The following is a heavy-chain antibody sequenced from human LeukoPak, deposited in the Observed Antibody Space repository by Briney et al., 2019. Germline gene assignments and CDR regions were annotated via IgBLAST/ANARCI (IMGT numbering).Heavy chain of an antibody. CDR1: GLTFAIFS. Sequence: GRCLRLSCEASGLTFAIFSIRWVRLAAGGERGWVAGISDSGGRTNYADSVKGRLTLSTDPPKHTLYLQTNSLRAEDTAVYVCAKRGVVIRVILVGFHKEAYYFDSWGQGALVTVSS. J-gene: IGHJ4*02. V-gene: IGHV3-23*01. CDR3: AKRGVVIRVILVGFHKEAYYFDS. CDR2: ISDSGGRT. D-gene: IGHD3-22*01.